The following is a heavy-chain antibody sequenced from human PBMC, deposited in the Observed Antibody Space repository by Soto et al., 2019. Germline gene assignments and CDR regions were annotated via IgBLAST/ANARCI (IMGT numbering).Heavy chain of an antibody. CDR1: GGSISSGGYY. V-gene: IGHV4-31*03. D-gene: IGHD4-17*01. CDR2: IYYSGST. CDR3: ARDQGYGDYYNWFDP. J-gene: IGHJ5*02. Sequence: KPSETLSLTCTVSGGSISSGGYYWSWIRQHPGKGLEWIGYIYYSGSTYYNPSLKSRVTISVDTSKNQFSLKLSSVTAADTAVYYCARDQGYGDYYNWFDPWGQGTLVTVSS.